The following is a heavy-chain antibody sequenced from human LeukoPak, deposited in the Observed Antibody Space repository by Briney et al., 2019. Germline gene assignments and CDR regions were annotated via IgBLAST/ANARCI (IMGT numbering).Heavy chain of an antibody. CDR3: ARDRAWNYFDY. CDR1: GFTFSRHG. Sequence: GGSLRLSCAPSGFTFSRHGMHWVRQAPGKGLEWVAIISNDGSRKYYAHPVEGRFTISKDNSKNTLYLQMDSLRAEDTAVYYCARDRAWNYFDYWGQGTLVTVSS. CDR2: ISNDGSRK. V-gene: IGHV3-30*03. J-gene: IGHJ4*02. D-gene: IGHD3-3*01.